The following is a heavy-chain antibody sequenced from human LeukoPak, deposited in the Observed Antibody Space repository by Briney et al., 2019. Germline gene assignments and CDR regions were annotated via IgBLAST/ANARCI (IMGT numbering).Heavy chain of an antibody. J-gene: IGHJ4*02. Sequence: GRSLRLSCAASGFSFSSYGMHWVRQAPGKGLEWVAVISYDGSNKYYADSVKGRFTISRDNSKNTLYLQMNSLRAEDTAVYYCVTYYYDSSGYSDFDYWGQGTLVTVSS. CDR1: GFSFSSYG. D-gene: IGHD3-22*01. V-gene: IGHV3-30*03. CDR3: VTYYYDSSGYSDFDY. CDR2: ISYDGSNK.